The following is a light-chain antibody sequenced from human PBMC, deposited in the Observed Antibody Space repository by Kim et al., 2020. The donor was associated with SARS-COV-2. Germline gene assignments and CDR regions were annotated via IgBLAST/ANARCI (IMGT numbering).Light chain of an antibody. CDR2: YDS. J-gene: IGLJ3*02. CDR1: NIGSKS. Sequence: APGKTARITCGGKNIGSKSVHWYQQKTGQAPVLVIYYDSDRPSGIPERFSGSNSGNTATLTISRVEAGDEADYYCQVWDSSSDSWVFGGGTQLTVL. V-gene: IGLV3-21*04. CDR3: QVWDSSSDSWV.